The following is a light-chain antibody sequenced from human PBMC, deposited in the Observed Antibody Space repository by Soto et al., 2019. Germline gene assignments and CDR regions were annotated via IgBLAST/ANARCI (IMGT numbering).Light chain of an antibody. CDR1: QSVSSTY. CDR2: GAS. CDR3: QQYNMHPIT. Sequence: EIGLTQSPRALSLCTGDRATLSCRTSQSVSSTYLAWFQQKHGQAPRLLIYGASSRATGIPDRFSGSGYGTDFNLTINSLQTEDFATYYCQQYNMHPITFGQGTRLEIK. V-gene: IGKV3-20*01. J-gene: IGKJ5*01.